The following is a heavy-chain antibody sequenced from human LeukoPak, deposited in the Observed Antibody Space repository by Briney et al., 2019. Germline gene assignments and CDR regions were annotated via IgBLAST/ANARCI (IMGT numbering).Heavy chain of an antibody. D-gene: IGHD2-2*01. CDR3: AREKLVPIHQGYFDY. Sequence: SETLSLTCTVSGGSISSYYWSWIRQPPGKGLEWIGYIYYSGSTNYNPSLKSRVTISVDTSKNQFSLKLSSVTAADTAVYYCAREKLVPIHQGYFDYWGQGTLVTVSS. V-gene: IGHV4-59*01. J-gene: IGHJ4*02. CDR1: GGSISSYY. CDR2: IYYSGST.